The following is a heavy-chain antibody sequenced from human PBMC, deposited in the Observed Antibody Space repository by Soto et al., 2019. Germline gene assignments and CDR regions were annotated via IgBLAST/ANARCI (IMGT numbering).Heavy chain of an antibody. CDR2: INAGSGNT. V-gene: IGHV1-3*05. Sequence: QVQLVQSGAEEKKPGASVKVSCKASGYTFTSYAMHWVRQAPGQRLEWMGWINAGSGNTKYSQKLQGRVTITRDTSASTGYMELSSLISEDTAVYYCATPLRLLRGVYFAYWGQGPLVTVSS. CDR1: GYTFTSYA. J-gene: IGHJ4*02. D-gene: IGHD2-15*01. CDR3: ATPLRLLRGVYFAY.